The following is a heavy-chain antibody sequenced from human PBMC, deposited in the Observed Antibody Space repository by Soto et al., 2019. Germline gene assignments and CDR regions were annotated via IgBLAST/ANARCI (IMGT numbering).Heavy chain of an antibody. CDR2: INAYNGNT. Sequence: QVQLVQSGAEVKNPGASVKGSCKASGYSFTRYGIGWARQAPGQGLAWMGWINAYNGNTNYAQNLQGRLTLTTDTSTNTAYMELRSLRSNDTAIYYCAMVDVYVTPSPQDVWGKGTTVTVSS. D-gene: IGHD3-16*01. CDR1: GYSFTRYG. J-gene: IGHJ6*04. V-gene: IGHV1-18*01. CDR3: AMVDVYVTPSPQDV.